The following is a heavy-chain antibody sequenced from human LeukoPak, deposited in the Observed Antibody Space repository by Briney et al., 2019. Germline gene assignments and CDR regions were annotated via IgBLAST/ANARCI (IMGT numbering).Heavy chain of an antibody. J-gene: IGHJ4*02. CDR2: INPSGGYT. CDR3: ARERLSSGWYYHY. Sequence: ASVKVSCKASGYTFSNHYMHWVRQAPGQGLEWMGIINPSGGYTSFAQKFQDRVTMTRDTSTSTVYMQLSSLRSDDTAVYYCARERLSSGWYYHYWGQGTLVTVSS. V-gene: IGHV1-46*01. CDR1: GYTFSNHY. D-gene: IGHD6-19*01.